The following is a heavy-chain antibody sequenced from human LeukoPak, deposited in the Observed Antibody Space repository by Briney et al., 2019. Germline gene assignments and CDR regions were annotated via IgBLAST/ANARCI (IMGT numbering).Heavy chain of an antibody. CDR2: IYYSGNT. V-gene: IGHV4-59*08. D-gene: IGHD2-15*01. CDR3: ASFIGGSCYSGCAFDI. J-gene: IGHJ3*02. CDR1: GGSISSYY. Sequence: SETLSLTCTVSGGSISSYYWSWIRQPPGKGLEWIGYIYYSGNTNYNPSLKCRVTISLDTSENQFSLKLSSVTAADTAVYYCASFIGGSCYSGCAFDIWGQGTMVTVSS.